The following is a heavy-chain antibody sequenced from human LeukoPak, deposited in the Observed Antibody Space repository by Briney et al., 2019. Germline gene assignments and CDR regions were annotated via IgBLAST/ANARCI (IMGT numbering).Heavy chain of an antibody. V-gene: IGHV4-59*12. CDR1: GGSISSYY. J-gene: IGHJ5*02. CDR3: ARFDVIASWVDP. CDR2: IYYRGST. D-gene: IGHD3-16*02. Sequence: PSETLSLTCTVSGGSISSYYWSWIRQPPGKGLEWIGNIYYRGSTYYNPSLKSRVTISVDTSKNQFSLKVTSVTAADTAMYYCARFDVIASWVDPWGQGTLVTVSS.